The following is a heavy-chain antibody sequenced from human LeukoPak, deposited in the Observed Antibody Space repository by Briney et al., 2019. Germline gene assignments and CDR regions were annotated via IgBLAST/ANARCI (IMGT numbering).Heavy chain of an antibody. D-gene: IGHD3-3*01. CDR1: GFTFSSYG. J-gene: IGHJ4*02. V-gene: IGHV3-30*18. CDR2: ISYDGSNK. Sequence: GGSLRLSCAASGFTFSSYGMHWVRQAPGKGLEWVAVISYDGSNKYYADSVKGRFTISRDNSKNTLYLQMNSLRAEDTAVYYCAKEPYYDFWSGYYAIGYFDYWGQGTLVTVSS. CDR3: AKEPYYDFWSGYYAIGYFDY.